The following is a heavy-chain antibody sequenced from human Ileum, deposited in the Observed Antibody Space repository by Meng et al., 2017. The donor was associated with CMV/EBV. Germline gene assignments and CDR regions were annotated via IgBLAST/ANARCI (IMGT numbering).Heavy chain of an antibody. J-gene: IGHJ5*02. CDR3: ARDPGTTVTWFDP. D-gene: IGHD4-17*01. Sequence: SGGSISMCGYYWRWLRQHPGKGLGWIGYIYYSGSTYYNPSLKSRVTISVDTSKNQFSLKLSSVTAADTAVYYCARDPGTTVTWFDPWGQGTLVTVSS. CDR2: IYYSGST. V-gene: IGHV4-31*02. CDR1: GGSISMCGYY.